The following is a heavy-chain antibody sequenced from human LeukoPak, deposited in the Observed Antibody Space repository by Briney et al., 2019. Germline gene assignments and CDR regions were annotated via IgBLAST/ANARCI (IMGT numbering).Heavy chain of an antibody. CDR3: TRAALDYGDYDFDY. V-gene: IGHV3-49*04. CDR2: VRSKAYDGTT. CDR1: GFTFGDYG. J-gene: IGHJ4*02. D-gene: IGHD4-17*01. Sequence: GGSLRLSCTTSGFTFGDYGVSWVRQAPGKGLEWVGFVRSKAYDGTTEYAASVKGRFIISRDDSKSIAYLQMNSLKTEDTAVYYCTRAALDYGDYDFDYWGQGTLVIVSS.